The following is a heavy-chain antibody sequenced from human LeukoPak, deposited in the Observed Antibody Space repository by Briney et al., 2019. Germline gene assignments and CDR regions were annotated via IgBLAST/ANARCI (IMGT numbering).Heavy chain of an antibody. J-gene: IGHJ4*02. CDR3: ARGGAVALGGNDY. CDR1: GGTFSSYA. V-gene: IGHV1-69*13. CDR2: IISIFGTA. D-gene: IGHD6-19*01. Sequence: SVKVSCTASGGTFSSYAISWVRQAPGQGLEWMGGIISIFGTANYAQKLQGRVTITADESSSTAYMEMSRLRSDDTAVYYCARGGAVALGGNDYWGEGTLVTVSS.